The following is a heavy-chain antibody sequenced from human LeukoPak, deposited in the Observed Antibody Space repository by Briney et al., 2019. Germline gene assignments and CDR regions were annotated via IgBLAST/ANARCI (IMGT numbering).Heavy chain of an antibody. J-gene: IGHJ3*02. D-gene: IGHD2-2*01. CDR2: ISGSGGST. CDR3: AKGSLHCSSTSCYAGDAFDI. V-gene: IGHV3-23*01. CDR1: GFTFSSYW. Sequence: PGGSLRLSCAASGFTFSSYWMSWVRQAPGKGLEWVSAISGSGGSTYYADSVKGRFTISRDNSKNTLYVQMNSLRAEDTAVYYCAKGSLHCSSTSCYAGDAFDIWGQGTMVTVSS.